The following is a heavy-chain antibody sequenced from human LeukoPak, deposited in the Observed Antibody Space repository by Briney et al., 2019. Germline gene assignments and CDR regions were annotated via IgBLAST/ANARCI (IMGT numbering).Heavy chain of an antibody. J-gene: IGHJ3*02. Sequence: GGSLRLSCAASGFTFYTNSMNWVRQAPGKGLEWVSYISSSGSHIYYSDSVKGRFTISRDNAKNSLSLQMNSLSAEDTAVYYCARIRGDSGAFDMWGQGTMVAVSS. V-gene: IGHV3-21*01. CDR3: ARIRGDSGAFDM. D-gene: IGHD4-17*01. CDR2: ISSSGSHI. CDR1: GFTFYTNS.